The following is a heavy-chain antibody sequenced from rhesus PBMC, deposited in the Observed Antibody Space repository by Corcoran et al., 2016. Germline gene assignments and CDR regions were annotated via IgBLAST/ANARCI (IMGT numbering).Heavy chain of an antibody. D-gene: IGHD4-23*01. Sequence: QVQLQESGPGLVKPSETLPLTCAVSGASISSDYWSWLRQAPGKGLEWIGRIYGSGGNTDYNPSLKSRVTISMDRSKNQFSLKLSSVTVADTAVYYCARDRPSNDRFDVWGAGLLVTVSP. CDR3: ARDRPSNDRFDV. V-gene: IGHV4S2*01. CDR1: GASISSDY. CDR2: IYGSGGNT. J-gene: IGHJ5-1*01.